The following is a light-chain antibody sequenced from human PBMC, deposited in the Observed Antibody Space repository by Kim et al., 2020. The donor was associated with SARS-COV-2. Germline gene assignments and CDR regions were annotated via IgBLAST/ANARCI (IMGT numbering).Light chain of an antibody. V-gene: IGLV2-11*01. CDR1: SSDVGGYNY. J-gene: IGLJ1*01. Sequence: QSALTQPRSVSGSPGQSVTISCTGTSSDVGGYNYVSWYQQHPGKAPKLVIHTVSERPSGVPDRFSGSKSGNTASLTISGLQPEDEAEYYCCSSAGGHTYVFGTGTKVTVL. CDR2: TVS. CDR3: CSSAGGHTYV.